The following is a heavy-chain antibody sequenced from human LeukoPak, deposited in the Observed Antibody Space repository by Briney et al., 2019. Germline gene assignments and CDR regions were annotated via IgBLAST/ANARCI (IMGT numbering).Heavy chain of an antibody. CDR3: ARERSTVVTPYYYYGMDV. CDR2: ISAYNGNT. V-gene: IGHV1-18*01. CDR1: GYTFTSYG. Sequence: ALVKVSCKASGYTFTSYGISWVRQAPGQGLEWMGWISAYNGNTNYAQKLQGRVTMTTDTSTSPAYMELRSLRSDDTAVYYCARERSTVVTPYYYYGMDVWGQGTTVTVSS. J-gene: IGHJ6*02. D-gene: IGHD4-23*01.